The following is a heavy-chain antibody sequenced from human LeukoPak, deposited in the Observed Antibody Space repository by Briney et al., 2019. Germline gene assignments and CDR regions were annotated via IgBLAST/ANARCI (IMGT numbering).Heavy chain of an antibody. D-gene: IGHD2-21*01. CDR1: GGSISSYY. CDR2: IYYSGST. CDR3: ARAPGGGDLDY. V-gene: IGHV4-59*01. Sequence: SETLSLTCTVSGGSISSYYWSWIRQPPGKGLEWIGYIYYSGSTDYNPSLKSRVTISVDTSKNQFSLKLSSVTAADTAVYYCARAPGGGDLDYWGQETLVTASS. J-gene: IGHJ4*02.